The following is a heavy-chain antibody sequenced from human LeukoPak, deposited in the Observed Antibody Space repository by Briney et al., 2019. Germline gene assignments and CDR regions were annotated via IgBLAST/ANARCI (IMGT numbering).Heavy chain of an antibody. D-gene: IGHD1-14*01. V-gene: IGHV3-74*01. J-gene: IGHJ6*02. Sequence: GGSLRLSCAAGGFTSSRNWREWVGHAPGKGMVWVSRINSDDSNTHIADSVKGRFTMSRDNANNRLYLQMNSLGAEDTAVYYCATGQGYGLDVWGQGTTVTVSS. CDR2: INSDDSNT. CDR3: ATGQGYGLDV. CDR1: GFTSSRNW.